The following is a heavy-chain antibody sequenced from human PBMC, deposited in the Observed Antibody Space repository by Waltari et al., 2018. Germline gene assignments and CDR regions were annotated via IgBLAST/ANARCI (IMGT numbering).Heavy chain of an antibody. D-gene: IGHD1-7*01. CDR2: SKPKSVTK. Sequence: QAQLVQSGPEVKTPGASVKVSCQASGYTSTGSYIHWVRQAPGQGLQWVGSSKPKSVTKKYAQNFQGRVTMTSDTAISAIYRHLTSLRSDDTAVYFCARATHYNWNYVASYFYYMDVWGTGTTITVSS. CDR1: GYTSTGSY. V-gene: IGHV1-2*02. J-gene: IGHJ6*03. CDR3: ARATHYNWNYVASYFYYMDV.